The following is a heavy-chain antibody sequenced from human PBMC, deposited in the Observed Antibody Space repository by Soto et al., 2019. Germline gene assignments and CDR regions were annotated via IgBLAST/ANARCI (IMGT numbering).Heavy chain of an antibody. Sequence: SETLSLTCTVTGDSISSDGYHWSWIRQSPGKGLEWIGYIYNGGRTFYRPSLESRINMSLDATKNSYSLRLTSVTAADTAVYYCARAPVGMDSINFFDHWGQGILVTVSS. D-gene: IGHD2-8*01. CDR1: GDSISSDGYH. J-gene: IGHJ4*02. V-gene: IGHV4-30-4*01. CDR2: IYNGGRT. CDR3: ARAPVGMDSINFFDH.